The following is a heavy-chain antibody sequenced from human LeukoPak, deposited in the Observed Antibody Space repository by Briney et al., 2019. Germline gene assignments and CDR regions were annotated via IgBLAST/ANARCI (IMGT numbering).Heavy chain of an antibody. CDR2: IYTSGST. CDR3: ARDRGTVISDY. Sequence: SETLSLTCTVSGGSINSGSYYWSWIRQPAGKGLEWVGRIYTSGSTNYNPSLKSRVTISVDTSKNQFSLKLSSVTAADTAVYYCARDRGTVISDYWGQGTLVTVSS. D-gene: IGHD4-17*01. V-gene: IGHV4-61*02. J-gene: IGHJ4*02. CDR1: GGSINSGSYY.